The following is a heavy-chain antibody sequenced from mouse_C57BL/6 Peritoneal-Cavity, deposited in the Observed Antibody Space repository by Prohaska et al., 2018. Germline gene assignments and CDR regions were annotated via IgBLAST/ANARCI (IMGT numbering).Heavy chain of an antibody. CDR2: IYPGSGST. CDR1: FTFTSYW. CDR3: ARDYYADY. J-gene: IGHJ2*01. Sequence: FTFTSYWITWVTQRPGQGLEWIGDIYPGSGSTNYNEKFKSKATLTVDTSSSTAYMQLSSLTSEDSAVYYWARDYYADYWGQGTTLTVSS. V-gene: IGHV1-55*01.